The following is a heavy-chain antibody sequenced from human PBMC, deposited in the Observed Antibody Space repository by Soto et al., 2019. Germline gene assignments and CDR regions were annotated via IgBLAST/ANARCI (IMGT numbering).Heavy chain of an antibody. CDR2: ISDSGTS. Sequence: QVQLQESGPGLLKPSQTLSLTCTVSGGSISSGGYYWSWIRQHPGKGLEWIAYISDSGTSYYTPSLKSRVIISVDTSKNQFSLKLRSVTAADTAVYYCARVSGSGRACGPNWFDPWGRGTLGTVSS. V-gene: IGHV4-31*03. CDR3: ARVSGSGRACGPNWFDP. CDR1: GGSISSGGYY. J-gene: IGHJ5*02. D-gene: IGHD3-10*01.